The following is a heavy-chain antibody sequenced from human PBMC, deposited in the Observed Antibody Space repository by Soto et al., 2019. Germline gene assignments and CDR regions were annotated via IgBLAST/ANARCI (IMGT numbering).Heavy chain of an antibody. CDR2: IDQSGGRQSGST. D-gene: IGHD1-26*01. Sequence: QVQLHQWGTELLKPSETLSLTCAVDGGSFSGFYWNWIRQTPGKGLEWIGEIDQSGGRQSGSTNYNPSLESRVIISGDTSKNQMSLTLSSVTPADTALYYCARGLKVGTTIDWYFDLWGRGTLVTVSS. J-gene: IGHJ2*01. CDR3: ARGLKVGTTIDWYFDL. V-gene: IGHV4-34*01. CDR1: GGSFSGFY.